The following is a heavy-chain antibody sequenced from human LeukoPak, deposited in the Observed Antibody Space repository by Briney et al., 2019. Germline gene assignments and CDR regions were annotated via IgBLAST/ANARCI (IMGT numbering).Heavy chain of an antibody. CDR1: GYTFPSYG. Sequence: GASVKVSCKASGYTFPSYGISWVRQAPGQGLEWMGWIYAYNGNTNYAQRLQGRVTMTTDTSTSTAYMELRSLRSDDTAVYYCTRVHYDILTGYLEGRFDDYWGQGTLVTVSS. D-gene: IGHD3-9*01. CDR2: IYAYNGNT. CDR3: TRVHYDILTGYLEGRFDDY. V-gene: IGHV1-18*01. J-gene: IGHJ4*02.